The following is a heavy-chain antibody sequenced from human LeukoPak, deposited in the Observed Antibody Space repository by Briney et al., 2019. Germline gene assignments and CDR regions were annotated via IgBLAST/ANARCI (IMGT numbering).Heavy chain of an antibody. D-gene: IGHD6-19*01. V-gene: IGHV3-53*01. CDR1: GFTVSSNY. CDR2: IYSGGST. Sequence: GGSLRLSCAASGFTVSSNYMNWVRQAPGKGLEWVSIIYSGGSTYYADSVKGQFTISRDNSKNTLYLQMNSLRAEDTAVYYCARDLGSGWNFDYWGQGTLVTVSS. J-gene: IGHJ4*02. CDR3: ARDLGSGWNFDY.